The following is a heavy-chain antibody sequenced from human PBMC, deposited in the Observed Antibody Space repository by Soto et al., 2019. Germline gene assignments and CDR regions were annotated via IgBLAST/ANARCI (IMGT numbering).Heavy chain of an antibody. Sequence: GESLKISCKGSGYSFTSYWIGWVRQMPGKGLEWMGIIYPGDSDTRYSPSFQGQVTISADKSISTAYLQWSSLKASDTAMYYCATLGYCSSTSCYGRLNYWAQGTLVTVSS. J-gene: IGHJ4*02. CDR1: GYSFTSYW. CDR2: IYPGDSDT. CDR3: ATLGYCSSTSCYGRLNY. D-gene: IGHD2-2*01. V-gene: IGHV5-51*01.